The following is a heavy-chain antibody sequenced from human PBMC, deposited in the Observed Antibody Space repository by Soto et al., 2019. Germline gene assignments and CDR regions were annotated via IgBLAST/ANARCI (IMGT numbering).Heavy chain of an antibody. V-gene: IGHV2-5*01. J-gene: IGHJ4*02. CDR1: GFSLSTSGVG. CDR2: IYWNDDK. D-gene: IGHD2-2*01. Sequence: QITLKEAGPTLVKPTQTLTLTCTFSGFSLSTSGVGVGWIRQPPGTALEWLALIYWNDDKRYRPSLKSRLTITKDTSKNQVVLTITNMDPVDTATYYCALLGYCSSTSCFYFAYSGKGTLVTVSS. CDR3: ALLGYCSSTSCFYFAY.